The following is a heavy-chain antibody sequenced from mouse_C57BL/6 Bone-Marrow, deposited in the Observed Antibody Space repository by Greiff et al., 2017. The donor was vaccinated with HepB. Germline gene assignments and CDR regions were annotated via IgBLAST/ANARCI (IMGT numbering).Heavy chain of an antibody. CDR3: ARDRGTTVVTSFDY. Sequence: VQLQQSGPGLVKPSQSLSLTCSVTGYSITSGYYWNWIRQFPGNKLEWMGYISYDGSNNYNPSLKNRISITRDTSKNQFFLKLNSVTTEDTATYYCARDRGTTVVTSFDYGGQGTTLTVSS. CDR2: ISYDGSN. CDR1: GYSITSGYY. V-gene: IGHV3-6*01. D-gene: IGHD1-1*01. J-gene: IGHJ2*01.